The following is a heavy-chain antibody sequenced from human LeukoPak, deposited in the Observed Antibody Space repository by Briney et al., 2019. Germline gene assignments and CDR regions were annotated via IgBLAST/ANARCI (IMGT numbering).Heavy chain of an antibody. Sequence: ASVKVSCKASGYTFTSYAMNWVRQAPGQGLEWMGGINTNTGNPTYAQGFTGRFVVSLDTSVSTAYLQISSLRAEDTAVYYCARGIQLWLRYYYDGMDVWGQGTTVTVSS. D-gene: IGHD5-18*01. CDR3: ARGIQLWLRYYYDGMDV. CDR1: GYTFTSYA. V-gene: IGHV7-4-1*02. CDR2: INTNTGNP. J-gene: IGHJ6*02.